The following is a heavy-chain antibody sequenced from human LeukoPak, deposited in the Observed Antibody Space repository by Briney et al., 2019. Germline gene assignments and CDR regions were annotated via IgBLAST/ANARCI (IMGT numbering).Heavy chain of an antibody. J-gene: IGHJ4*02. Sequence: GGSLRLSCTVSGFTFSSYWMSWVRQAPGKGLEWVAFIRYDGSNKDYADSVKGRFTISRDNSKNTLYLQMNSLRAEDTAVYYCAKVSGRIVARNYFDYWGQGTLVTVSS. V-gene: IGHV3-30*02. CDR3: AKVSGRIVARNYFDY. CDR2: IRYDGSNK. CDR1: GFTFSSYW. D-gene: IGHD6-6*01.